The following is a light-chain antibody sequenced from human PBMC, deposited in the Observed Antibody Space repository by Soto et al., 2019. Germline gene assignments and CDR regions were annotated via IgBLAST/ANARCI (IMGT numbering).Light chain of an antibody. CDR1: QSISSY. Sequence: DIQMTQSPSSLSASVGDRVTITCRASQSISSYLNWYQQKPAKAPKLLIYAASSLQSGVPSRFSGSGSGKDFTLTISSLQPEDFATYYCQQSYSTPRAFGQGTKVEIK. V-gene: IGKV1-39*01. CDR3: QQSYSTPRA. J-gene: IGKJ1*01. CDR2: AAS.